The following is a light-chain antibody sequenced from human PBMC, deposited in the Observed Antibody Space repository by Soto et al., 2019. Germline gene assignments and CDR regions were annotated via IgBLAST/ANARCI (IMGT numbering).Light chain of an antibody. Sequence: QAVLTQPPSVSAAPGQKVTISCSGSSSNIGGNSVSWYQQLPGTAPKLLIYDDNRRPSGIPDRFSGSKSGTSATLGITGFQTGDEADYYCGSWDSSLSAYVFGTGTKSPS. J-gene: IGLJ1*01. CDR1: SSNIGGNS. V-gene: IGLV1-51*01. CDR2: DDN. CDR3: GSWDSSLSAYV.